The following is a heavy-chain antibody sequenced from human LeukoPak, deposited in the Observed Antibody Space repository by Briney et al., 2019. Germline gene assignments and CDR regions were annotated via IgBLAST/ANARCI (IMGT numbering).Heavy chain of an antibody. Sequence: GGSLRLSCAASGFTFSGHGMRWVRQAPGKGLEWVSAISDTGDTTYYADSVKGRFTISRDNSNNTLYLHMNSLRAEDTALYFCAKARGFAEFDYWGQGTLVTVSS. CDR2: ISDTGDTT. CDR3: AKARGFAEFDY. J-gene: IGHJ4*02. D-gene: IGHD3-10*01. CDR1: GFTFSGHG. V-gene: IGHV3-23*01.